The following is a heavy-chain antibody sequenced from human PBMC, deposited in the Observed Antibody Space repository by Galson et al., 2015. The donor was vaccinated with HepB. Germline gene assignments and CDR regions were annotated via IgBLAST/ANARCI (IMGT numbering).Heavy chain of an antibody. Sequence: SLRLSCADSGFTFSNYAMHWVRQAPGKGLEWVAVISYDGSNKFYADSVKGRFTISRDDSQNTLYLQMNSLRPEDTAVYYCATIISGRSCWGQGTLVTVSS. D-gene: IGHD1-14*01. CDR3: ATIISGRSC. J-gene: IGHJ4*02. CDR2: ISYDGSNK. V-gene: IGHV3-30-3*01. CDR1: GFTFSNYA.